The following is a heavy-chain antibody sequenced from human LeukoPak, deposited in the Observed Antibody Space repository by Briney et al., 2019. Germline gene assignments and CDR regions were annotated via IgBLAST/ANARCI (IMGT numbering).Heavy chain of an antibody. CDR3: AKDREGYFDY. CDR1: GFTFDDYA. CDR2: ISWNSGSI. Sequence: PGGSLRLSCAASGFTFDDYAMHWVRQAPGKGLEWVSGISWNSGSIGYADPVKGRFTISRDNAKNSLYLQMNSLRAEDTALYYCAKDREGYFDYWGQGTLVTVSS. J-gene: IGHJ4*02. V-gene: IGHV3-9*01.